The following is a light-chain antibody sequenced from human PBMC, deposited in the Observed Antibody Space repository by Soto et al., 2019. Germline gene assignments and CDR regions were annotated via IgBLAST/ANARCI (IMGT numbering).Light chain of an antibody. V-gene: IGKV1-39*01. CDR1: QSISSY. CDR3: QQSYSTPPDT. CDR2: AAS. J-gene: IGKJ3*01. Sequence: DIQMTQSPSSLSASVGDRVTITCRASQSISSYLNWYQQKPGKAPKLLIYAASSLQSGVPSRFSGSGSGTDFPLPISSLQPEDFATYYCQQSYSTPPDTFGPGTKVDIK.